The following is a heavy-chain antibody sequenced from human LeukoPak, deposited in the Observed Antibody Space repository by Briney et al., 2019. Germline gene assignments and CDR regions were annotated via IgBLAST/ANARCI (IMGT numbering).Heavy chain of an antibody. Sequence: PSETLSPTCAVYGGSFSGYFWSWIRQPPGKGLEWIGEINESGRTNYNPSLQSRVTISVDSSKNQFSLKLSSVTAADTAVYYCARGFDTGWYTPHYWGQGTLVTVSS. D-gene: IGHD6-19*01. J-gene: IGHJ4*02. CDR2: INESGRT. CDR3: ARGFDTGWYTPHY. CDR1: GGSFSGYF. V-gene: IGHV4-34*01.